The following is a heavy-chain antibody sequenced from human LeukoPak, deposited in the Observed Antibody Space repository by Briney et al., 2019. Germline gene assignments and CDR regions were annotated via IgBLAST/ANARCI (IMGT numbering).Heavy chain of an antibody. CDR2: ISYDGSNK. V-gene: IGHV3-30*01. J-gene: IGHJ4*02. Sequence: PGGSLRLSCAASGFTFSSYAMHWVRQAPGKGLEWVAVISYDGSNKYYADSVKGRFTISRDNSKNTLYLQMNSLRAEDTAVYYCARGRDYDFWSGYFDYWGQGTLVTVSS. D-gene: IGHD3-3*01. CDR1: GFTFSSYA. CDR3: ARGRDYDFWSGYFDY.